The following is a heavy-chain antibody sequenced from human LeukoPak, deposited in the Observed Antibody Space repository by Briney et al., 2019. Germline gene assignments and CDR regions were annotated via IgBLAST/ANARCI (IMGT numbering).Heavy chain of an antibody. CDR3: ASHYYDSSGYLFDS. J-gene: IGHJ4*02. CDR2: IYTSGST. Sequence: SETLSLTCTVSGGSISSYYWSWIRQPAGKGLEWIGRIYTSGSTYYHPSLKSRVTISLDTSKNQFSLRLTSVTAADTAVYYCASHYYDSSGYLFDSWGRGSLVTVSS. CDR1: GGSISSYY. V-gene: IGHV4-4*07. D-gene: IGHD3-22*01.